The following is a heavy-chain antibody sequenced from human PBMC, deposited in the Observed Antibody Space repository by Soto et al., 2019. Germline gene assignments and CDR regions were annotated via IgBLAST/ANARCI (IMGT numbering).Heavy chain of an antibody. V-gene: IGHV4-34*01. Sequence: SETLSLTCAVYGGSFSGYYLSWIRQPPGKGLEWIGEINHSGSTNYNPSLKSRVTISVDTSKNQFSLKLSSVTAADTAVYYCARESSIQYLTFDPWGQGTLVTVSS. CDR1: GGSFSGYY. J-gene: IGHJ5*02. D-gene: IGHD4-4*01. CDR3: ARESSIQYLTFDP. CDR2: INHSGST.